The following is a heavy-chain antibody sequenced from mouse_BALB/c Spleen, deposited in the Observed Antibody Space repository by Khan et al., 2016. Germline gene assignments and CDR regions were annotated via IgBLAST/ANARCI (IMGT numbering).Heavy chain of an antibody. CDR3: ARRDYYGSSWDY. CDR2: INTYTGEP. CDR1: GYTFTNYG. Sequence: QIQLVQSGPELKKPGETVKISCKASGYTFTNYGMNWVKQAPGKGLKWMGWINTYTGEPTYADDFKGRFAFFLETSASTAYLQINNLKNEDTATYFCARRDYYGSSWDYWGQGTTLTVSS. V-gene: IGHV9-3-1*01. D-gene: IGHD1-1*01. J-gene: IGHJ2*01.